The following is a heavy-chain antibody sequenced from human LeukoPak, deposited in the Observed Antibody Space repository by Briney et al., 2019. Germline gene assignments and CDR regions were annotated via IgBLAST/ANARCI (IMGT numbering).Heavy chain of an antibody. CDR3: ARVMYGSGSQWFDP. J-gene: IGHJ5*02. CDR2: IYYSGST. Sequence: MASETLSLTCTVSGGSISSYYWSWIRQPPGKGLEWIGYIYYSGSTNYNPSLKSRVTISVDTPKNQFSLKLSSVTAADTAVYYCARVMYGSGSQWFDPWGQGTLVTVSS. V-gene: IGHV4-59*01. CDR1: GGSISSYY. D-gene: IGHD3-10*01.